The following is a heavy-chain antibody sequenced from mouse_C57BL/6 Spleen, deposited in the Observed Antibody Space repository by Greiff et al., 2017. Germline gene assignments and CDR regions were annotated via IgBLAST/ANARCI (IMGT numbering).Heavy chain of an antibody. CDR3: AREGIYYGNPAWFAY. V-gene: IGHV1-82*01. Sequence: VQLQQSGPELVKPGASVKISCKASGYAFSSSWMNWVKQRPGKGLEWIGRIYPGDGDTNYNGKFKGKATLTADKSSSTAYMQLSSLTSEDSAVYCCAREGIYYGNPAWFAYWGQGTLVTVSA. CDR1: GYAFSSSW. J-gene: IGHJ3*01. CDR2: IYPGDGDT. D-gene: IGHD2-1*01.